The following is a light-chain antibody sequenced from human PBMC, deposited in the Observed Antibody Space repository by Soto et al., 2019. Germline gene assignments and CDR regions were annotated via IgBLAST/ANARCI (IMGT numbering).Light chain of an antibody. Sequence: IVLTQSPGTLSLSPGERATISCRASQSIGNNYLAWYQQKPGQAPRLLIYNAANRATGIPDRFSGSGSGTDFTLTISRLEPEDFAVYFCHQCATSPLTFGGGTKVEIK. CDR2: NAA. V-gene: IGKV3-20*01. CDR1: QSIGNNY. J-gene: IGKJ4*01. CDR3: HQCATSPLT.